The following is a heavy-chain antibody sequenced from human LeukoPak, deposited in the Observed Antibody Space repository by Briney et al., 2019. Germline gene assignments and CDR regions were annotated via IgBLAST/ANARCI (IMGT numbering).Heavy chain of an antibody. CDR1: GFTFSSYG. D-gene: IGHD2-15*01. J-gene: IGHJ6*02. CDR3: AKGALDIVVVVAATPAGGMDV. V-gene: IGHV3-30*18. Sequence: GGSLRLSCAASGFTFSSYGMHWVRQAPGKGLEGVAVISYDGSNKYYADSVKGRFTISRDNYKNTLYLQMNSLRAEDTAVYYCAKGALDIVVVVAATPAGGMDVWGQGTTVTVSS. CDR2: ISYDGSNK.